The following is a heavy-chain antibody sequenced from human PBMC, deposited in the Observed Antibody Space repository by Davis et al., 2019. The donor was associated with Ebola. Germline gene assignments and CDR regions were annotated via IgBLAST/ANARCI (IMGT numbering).Heavy chain of an antibody. D-gene: IGHD3-3*01. CDR3: ATFGRFGRRNNA. Sequence: ASVKVSCKASGYTFTDYNIHWMRQAPGQGLEWMGRVHPKNGVTNFAQKFQDRVSMTRDPSINTAYMELDRLTSDDTAVYYCATFGRFGRRNNAWGQGTLVTVSS. CDR1: GYTFTDYN. CDR2: VHPKNGVT. V-gene: IGHV1-2*06. J-gene: IGHJ5*02.